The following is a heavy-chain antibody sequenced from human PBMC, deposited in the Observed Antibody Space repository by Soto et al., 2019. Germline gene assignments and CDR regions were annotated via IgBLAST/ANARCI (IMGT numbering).Heavy chain of an antibody. CDR1: GFTFSSYG. CDR2: ISSDGSSK. D-gene: IGHD2-15*01. Sequence: GSLRLSCAASGFTFSSYGMHWVRQAPGKGLEWVAVISSDGSSKYYADSVKGRFTISRDNSKNTLYLQMTSLRAEDTAVYYCVKVSGYCTGGSCFSYCDYWGQGTPVTVSS. J-gene: IGHJ4*02. CDR3: VKVSGYCTGGSCFSYCDY. V-gene: IGHV3-30*18.